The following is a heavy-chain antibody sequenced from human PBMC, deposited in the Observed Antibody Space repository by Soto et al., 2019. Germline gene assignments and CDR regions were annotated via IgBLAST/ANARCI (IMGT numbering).Heavy chain of an antibody. D-gene: IGHD3-22*01. CDR2: IIPIFGTA. CDR3: ARERWTYYYDSSGCLLDY. Sequence: QVQLVQSGAEVKKPGSSVKVSCKASGGTFSSYAISWVRQAPGQGLEWMGGIIPIFGTANYAQKFQGRVTITADESTSTAYMELSSLRSEDTAVYYCARERWTYYYDSSGCLLDYWGQGTLATVSS. J-gene: IGHJ4*02. V-gene: IGHV1-69*12. CDR1: GGTFSSYA.